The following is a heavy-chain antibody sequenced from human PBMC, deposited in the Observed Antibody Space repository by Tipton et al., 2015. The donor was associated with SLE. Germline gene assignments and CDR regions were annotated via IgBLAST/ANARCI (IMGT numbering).Heavy chain of an antibody. V-gene: IGHV3-48*03. CDR1: GFTFSSYA. D-gene: IGHD6-19*01. CDR3: ARDLFSSGGDY. Sequence: GSLRLSCAASGFTFSSYAMHWVRQAPGKGLEWVSYISSSGSTIYYADSVKGRFTISRDNAKNSLYLQMNSLRAEDTAVYYCARDLFSSGGDYWGQGTLVTVSS. CDR2: ISSSGSTI. J-gene: IGHJ4*02.